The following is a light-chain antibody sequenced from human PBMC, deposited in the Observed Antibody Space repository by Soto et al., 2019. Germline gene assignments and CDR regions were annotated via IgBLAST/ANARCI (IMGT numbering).Light chain of an antibody. CDR1: SSDVGSYNL. V-gene: IGLV2-23*01. CDR2: EGS. Sequence: QSALTQPASVPGSPGQSITISCTGTSSDVGSYNLVSWYQQHPGKAPKLMIYEGSKRPSGVSNRFSGSKSGNTASLTISGLQAEDEADYYCCSYAGSSTSFGTGTKVTVL. J-gene: IGLJ1*01. CDR3: CSYAGSSTS.